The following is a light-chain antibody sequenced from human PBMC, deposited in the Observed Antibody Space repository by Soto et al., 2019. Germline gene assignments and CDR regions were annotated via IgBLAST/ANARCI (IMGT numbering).Light chain of an antibody. CDR3: QSYDNSNQV. J-gene: IGLJ2*01. CDR1: SGSIASNY. V-gene: IGLV6-57*04. CDR2: EDN. Sequence: NFMLTQPHSVSESPEKTVTISCTRSSGSIASNYVQWYQQRPGSAPTTVIYEDNQRPSGVPDRFSGSIDSSSNSASLTSSGLKTEYEADYCCQSYDNSNQVFGGGTKLTVL.